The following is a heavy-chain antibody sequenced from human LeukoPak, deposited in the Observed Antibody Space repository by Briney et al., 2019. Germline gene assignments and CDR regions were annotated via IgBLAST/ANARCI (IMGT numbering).Heavy chain of an antibody. CDR3: AKGTYYDFWSGYSYFDY. D-gene: IGHD3-3*01. V-gene: IGHV3-23*01. CDR1: GFTFSSYA. Sequence: GGSLRLSCAASGFTFSSYAMSWVRQAPGKGLEWVSAISGSGGSTYYADSVKGRFTISRDNSKNTLYLQMNSLRAEDTAVYYCAKGTYYDFWSGYSYFDYWGQGTLVTASS. CDR2: ISGSGGST. J-gene: IGHJ4*02.